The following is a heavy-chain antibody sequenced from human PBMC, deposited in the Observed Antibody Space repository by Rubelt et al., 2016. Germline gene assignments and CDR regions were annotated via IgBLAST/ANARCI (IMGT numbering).Heavy chain of an antibody. CDR1: FA. CDR3: ARGRSNNYGMDV. V-gene: IGHV3-30*04. CDR2: ISYDGKNK. Sequence: FAMHWVRQAPGKGLEWVSVISYDGKNKYYADSVEGRFTISRDNSKNTLYLQMNSLRAEDTGVYYCARGRSNNYGMDVWGQGTTVTVSS. D-gene: IGHD2/OR15-2a*01. J-gene: IGHJ6*02.